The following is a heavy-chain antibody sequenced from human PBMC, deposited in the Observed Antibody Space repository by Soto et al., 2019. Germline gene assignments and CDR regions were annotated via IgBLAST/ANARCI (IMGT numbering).Heavy chain of an antibody. CDR3: ARGGISHWAYFYYMDV. V-gene: IGHV4-34*01. D-gene: IGHD2-21*01. J-gene: IGHJ6*03. Sequence: SETLSLTCVVSGGSLSDHFWSWIRQPPGMALEWIGEINHLGSINYNPSLKSRVTMSVDTSKNQFSLTLNSVTAADTATYYCARGGISHWAYFYYMDVWDRGTTVTV. CDR2: INHLGSI. CDR1: GGSLSDHF.